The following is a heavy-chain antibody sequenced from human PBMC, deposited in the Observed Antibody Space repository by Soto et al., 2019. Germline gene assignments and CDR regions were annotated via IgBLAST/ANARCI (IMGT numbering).Heavy chain of an antibody. CDR2: ISSSGSTI. V-gene: IGHV3-11*01. D-gene: IGHD6-13*01. CDR3: ARDGETIAAAGTRNWFDP. J-gene: IGHJ5*02. Sequence: SGGSLRLSCAASGFTFSDYYMSWIRQAPGKGLEWVSYISSSGSTIYYADSVKGRFTISRDNAKNSLYLQMDSLRAEDTAVYYCARDGETIAAAGTRNWFDPWGQGTLVTVSS. CDR1: GFTFSDYY.